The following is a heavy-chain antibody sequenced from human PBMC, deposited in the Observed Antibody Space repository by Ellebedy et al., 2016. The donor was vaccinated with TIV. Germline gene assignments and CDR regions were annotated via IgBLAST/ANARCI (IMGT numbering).Heavy chain of an antibody. Sequence: PGGSLRLSCAASAFTSSNYELTWVRQAPGTRLEWIAYISPNGRTITYADSVKGRFTISRDNAKTSLYLQMNSLRVEDTAVYYGVVTGWRGGTIVPFTYWGQGSLVTVSS. V-gene: IGHV3-48*03. CDR1: AFTSSNYE. D-gene: IGHD2-21*02. CDR3: VVTGWRGGTIVPFTY. J-gene: IGHJ4*02. CDR2: ISPNGRTI.